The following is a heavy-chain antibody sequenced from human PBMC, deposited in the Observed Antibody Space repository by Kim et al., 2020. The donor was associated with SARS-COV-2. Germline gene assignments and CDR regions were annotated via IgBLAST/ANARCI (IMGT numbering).Heavy chain of an antibody. CDR1: GFTFSSYG. D-gene: IGHD6-13*01. Sequence: GGSLRLSCAASGFTFSSYGMHWVRQAPGKGLEWVAVIWYDGSNKYYADSVKGRFTISRDNSKNTLYLQMNSLRAEDTAVYYCARDNVAAAGLYYFDYWGQGTLVTVSS. V-gene: IGHV3-33*01. CDR3: ARDNVAAAGLYYFDY. J-gene: IGHJ4*02. CDR2: IWYDGSNK.